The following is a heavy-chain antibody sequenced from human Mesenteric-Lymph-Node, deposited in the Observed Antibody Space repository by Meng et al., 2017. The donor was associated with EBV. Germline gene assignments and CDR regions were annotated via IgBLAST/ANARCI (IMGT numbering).Heavy chain of an antibody. D-gene: IGHD3-10*01. Sequence: EVQLVESGGGVVKPGGSLRLSCAASGFSFSRTWMSWVRQAPGKGLEWVGRIKRKIDGETTAYAAPVKGRFVISRDDSTNTVNLQMDSLLTEDTAVYYCTTDGVIDYWGQGTLVTVSS. J-gene: IGHJ4*02. CDR2: IKRKIDGETT. V-gene: IGHV3-15*05. CDR3: TTDGVIDY. CDR1: GFSFSRTW.